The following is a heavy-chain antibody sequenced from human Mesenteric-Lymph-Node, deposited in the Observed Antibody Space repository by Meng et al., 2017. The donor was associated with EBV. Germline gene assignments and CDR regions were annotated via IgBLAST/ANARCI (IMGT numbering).Heavy chain of an antibody. CDR3: TRGPSGIFYFNF. Sequence: QVQLQESGPGLVKPSETLSLPCTVSGGSVNSGSYFWTWIRQSPGKKLEWIGYIYYSGSTNYNLSLKSRVTVSLDTSKNQFSLKLSSVTAADTAVYYCTRGPSGIFYFNFWGRGTLVTVSS. CDR2: IYYSGST. J-gene: IGHJ4*02. D-gene: IGHD1-26*01. V-gene: IGHV4-61*01. CDR1: GGSVNSGSYF.